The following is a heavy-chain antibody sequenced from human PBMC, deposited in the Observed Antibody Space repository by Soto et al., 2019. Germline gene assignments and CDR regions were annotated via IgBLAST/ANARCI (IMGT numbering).Heavy chain of an antibody. CDR2: IYPGDSDT. CDR1: GYSFTSYW. J-gene: IGHJ6*03. Sequence: GESLKISCKGSGYSFTSYWIVWVRQMPGKGLEWMGIIYPGDSDTRYSPSFQGQVTISADKSISTAYLQWSSLKASDTAMYYCARLVGSSSWPYYYYYMDVWGKGTTVTVSS. V-gene: IGHV5-51*01. CDR3: ARLVGSSSWPYYYYYMDV. D-gene: IGHD6-13*01.